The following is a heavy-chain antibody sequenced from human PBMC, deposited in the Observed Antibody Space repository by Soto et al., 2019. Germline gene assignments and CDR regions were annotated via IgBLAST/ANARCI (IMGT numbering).Heavy chain of an antibody. D-gene: IGHD2-21*02. V-gene: IGHV1-69*01. Sequence: QVQLVQSGAEVKKPGSSVKVSCKASGGTFSSYAISWVRQAPGQGLEWMGGIIPIFGTANYAQKFQGRVTITADESTSTAYMELSSLRSEDTAVSYCARVPQAYCGGDCYSFYFDYWGQGTLVTVSS. CDR3: ARVPQAYCGGDCYSFYFDY. J-gene: IGHJ4*02. CDR1: GGTFSSYA. CDR2: IIPIFGTA.